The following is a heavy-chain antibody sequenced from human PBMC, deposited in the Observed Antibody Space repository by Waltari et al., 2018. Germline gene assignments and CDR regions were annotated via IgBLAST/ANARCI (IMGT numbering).Heavy chain of an antibody. CDR1: GFTFSNYA. D-gene: IGHD3-10*01. J-gene: IGHJ3*02. CDR3: AKHGAGDAFDI. Sequence: EVQVLESGGGLVQPGRSLRLACAASGFTFSNYAMTWFRQAPGKGLEWVSAISGNGGSKYYADSVKGRFTISRDKSKNSQNTLYLQMNSLRAEDTAVYYCAKHGAGDAFDIWGQGTMVSVSS. V-gene: IGHV3-23*01. CDR2: ISGNGGSK.